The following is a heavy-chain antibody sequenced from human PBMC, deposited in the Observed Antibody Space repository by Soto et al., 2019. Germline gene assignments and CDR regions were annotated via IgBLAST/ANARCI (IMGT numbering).Heavy chain of an antibody. V-gene: IGHV3-48*03. Sequence: GGSLRLSCAASGFTFSSYEMNWVRQAPGKGLEWVSYISSSGSTIYYADSVKGRFTISRDNAKNSLYLQMNSLRAEDTAVYYCARLGQPVLDVAIDYWGQGTLVTVSS. CDR3: ARLGQPVLDVAIDY. D-gene: IGHD6-6*01. CDR2: ISSSGSTI. CDR1: GFTFSSYE. J-gene: IGHJ4*02.